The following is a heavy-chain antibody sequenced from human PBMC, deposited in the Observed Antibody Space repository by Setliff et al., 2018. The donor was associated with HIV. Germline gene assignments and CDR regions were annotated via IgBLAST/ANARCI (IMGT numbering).Heavy chain of an antibody. V-gene: IGHV1-18*01. D-gene: IGHD3-22*01. Sequence: PGASVKVSCKPSGYTFTTYGLSWVRQAPGQGLEWMGWISTYSDETSSSQNLQGRLTMTTDTSTGTAYMELRSLRSDDTAVYYCARGAYDSTDTYYYYGMDVWGQGTSVTVSS. CDR3: ARGAYDSTDTYYYYGMDV. CDR2: ISTYSDET. J-gene: IGHJ6*02. CDR1: GYTFTTYG.